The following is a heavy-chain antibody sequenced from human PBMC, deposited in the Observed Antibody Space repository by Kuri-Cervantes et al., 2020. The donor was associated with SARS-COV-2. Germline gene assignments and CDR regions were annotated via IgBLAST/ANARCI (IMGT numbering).Heavy chain of an antibody. D-gene: IGHD3-3*01. CDR3: ARVRGNTIFGVVVSYFDY. V-gene: IGHV3-7*05. CDR1: GFTFSSYN. CDR2: IKQDGSEK. Sequence: LSLTCAASGFTFSSYNMSWVRQAPGKGLEWVANIKQDGSEKYYVDSVEGRFTISRDNAKNSLYLQMNSLRAEDTAVYYCARVRGNTIFGVVVSYFDYWGHGTLVTVSS. J-gene: IGHJ4*01.